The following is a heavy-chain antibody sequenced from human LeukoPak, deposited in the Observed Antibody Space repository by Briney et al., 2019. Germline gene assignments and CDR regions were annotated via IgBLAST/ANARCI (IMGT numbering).Heavy chain of an antibody. CDR3: ARDPTDCGGDCYMFDY. Sequence: GGSLRLSRAASGFTFSSYSMNWVRQAPGKGLEWVSSISSSSSYIYYADSVKGRFTISRDNAKNSLYLQMNSLRAEDTAVYYCARDPTDCGGDCYMFDYWGQGTLVTVSS. D-gene: IGHD2-21*01. J-gene: IGHJ4*02. V-gene: IGHV3-21*01. CDR2: ISSSSSYI. CDR1: GFTFSSYS.